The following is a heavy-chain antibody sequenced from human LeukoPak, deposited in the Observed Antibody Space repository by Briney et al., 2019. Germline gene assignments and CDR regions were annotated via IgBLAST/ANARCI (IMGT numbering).Heavy chain of an antibody. V-gene: IGHV4-4*07. CDR3: ARSDDILTGYYFDY. CDR2: IYTSGST. J-gene: IGHJ4*02. CDR1: GGSISSYY. D-gene: IGHD3-9*01. Sequence: SETLSLTCTVSGGSISSYYWSWIRQPAGKGLEWIGRIYTSGSTNYNPSLKSRVTMSVDTSKNQFSLKLSSVTAADTAVYYCARSDDILTGYYFDYWGQGILVTVSS.